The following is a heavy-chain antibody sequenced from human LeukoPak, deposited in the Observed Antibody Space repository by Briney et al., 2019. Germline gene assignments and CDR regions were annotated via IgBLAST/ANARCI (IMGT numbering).Heavy chain of an antibody. CDR3: VLVVITTAWFDP. Sequence: GASVKVSCKASGYTFTGYYMHWVRQAPGQGLEWMGWINPNSGGTNYAQKFQGRVTMTRDTSISTAYMELSRPRSDNTAVYYCVLVVITTAWFDPWGQGTLVTVSS. J-gene: IGHJ5*02. V-gene: IGHV1-2*02. D-gene: IGHD3-22*01. CDR1: GYTFTGYY. CDR2: INPNSGGT.